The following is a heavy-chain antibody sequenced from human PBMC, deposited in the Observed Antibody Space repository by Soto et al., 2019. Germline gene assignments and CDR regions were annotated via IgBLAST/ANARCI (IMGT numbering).Heavy chain of an antibody. CDR1: GFTFSSYA. CDR2: ISYDGSNK. D-gene: IGHD5-18*01. Sequence: QVQLVESGGGVDQPGRSLRLSCAASGFTFSSYAMHWVRQAPGKGLEWVAVISYDGSNKYYADSVKGRFTISRDNSKNTLYLQMNSLRAEDTAVYYCARDRVDTAMVQKAYYYYGMDVWGQGTTVTVSS. CDR3: ARDRVDTAMVQKAYYYYGMDV. V-gene: IGHV3-30-3*01. J-gene: IGHJ6*02.